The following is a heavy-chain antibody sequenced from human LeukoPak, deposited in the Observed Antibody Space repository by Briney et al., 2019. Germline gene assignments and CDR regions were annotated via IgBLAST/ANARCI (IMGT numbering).Heavy chain of an antibody. D-gene: IGHD3-22*01. Sequence: ASVKVSCKASGYTFTNYYIHWVRQAPGQGLEWMGMIIPSDGFTTYAQKFQGRLTMTRDMSTSTAYMELRSLRSDDTAVYYCAREPRYYYDSSGYRDAFDIWGQGTMVTVSS. CDR1: GYTFTNYY. CDR3: AREPRYYYDSSGYRDAFDI. V-gene: IGHV1-46*01. CDR2: IIPSDGFT. J-gene: IGHJ3*02.